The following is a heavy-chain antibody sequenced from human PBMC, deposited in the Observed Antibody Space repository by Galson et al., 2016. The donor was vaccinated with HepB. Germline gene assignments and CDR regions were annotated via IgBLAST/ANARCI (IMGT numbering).Heavy chain of an antibody. V-gene: IGHV1-46*01. D-gene: IGHD6-25*01. J-gene: IGHJ5*02. CDR2: INPNGGSA. Sequence: SVKASCKASGYTFTTYHMHWVRQAPGQGLEWMGIINPNGGSASYSPKFQGRVTLTRDTSTSTVYMELSSLKSDDTALYYCSTGGGYNWFDPWGQGTLVTVSS. CDR1: GYTFTTYH. CDR3: STGGGYNWFDP.